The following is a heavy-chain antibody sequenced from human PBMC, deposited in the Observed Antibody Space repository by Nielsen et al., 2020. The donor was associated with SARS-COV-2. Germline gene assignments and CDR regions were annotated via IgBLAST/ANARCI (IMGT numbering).Heavy chain of an antibody. V-gene: IGHV4-34*01. D-gene: IGHD1-26*01. CDR3: ASTDSGSYAFDY. CDR1: GGSFSGYY. CDR2: INHSGST. Sequence: SETLSLTCAVYGGSFSGYYWNWIRQPPGKGLEWIGEINHSGSTNYNPSLKSRVTISVDTSKNQFSLKLSSVTAADTAVYYCASTDSGSYAFDYWGQGTLVTVSS. J-gene: IGHJ4*02.